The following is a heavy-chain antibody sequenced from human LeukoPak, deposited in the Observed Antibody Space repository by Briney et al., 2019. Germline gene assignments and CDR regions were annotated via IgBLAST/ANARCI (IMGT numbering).Heavy chain of an antibody. V-gene: IGHV4-39*07. J-gene: IGHJ4*02. CDR1: GGSISSSSYY. CDR3: ARGNGGSYYVSYFDY. D-gene: IGHD1-26*01. CDR2: IYYSGST. Sequence: SETLSLTCTVSGGSISSSSYYWGWIRQPPGKGLEWIGSIYYSGSTYYNPSLKSRVTISVDTSKNQFSLKLSSVTAADTAVYYCARGNGGSYYVSYFDYWGQGTLVTVSS.